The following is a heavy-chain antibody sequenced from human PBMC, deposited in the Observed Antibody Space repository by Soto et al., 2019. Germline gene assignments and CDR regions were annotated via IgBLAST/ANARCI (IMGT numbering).Heavy chain of an antibody. CDR1: GGSFNGYY. D-gene: IGHD5-12*01. CDR2: INHRGST. CDR3: ARGMWLRSSFDS. Sequence: QVPLQQWGAGLLKPSETLSLTCAVYGGSFNGYYWSWIRQPPGKGLEWIGEINHRGSTNYHPSLKSRGTLSVDTAQNQFSLKLSSVTAAHAAIYYGARGMWLRSSFDSWGQGTLVTVCS. J-gene: IGHJ4*02. V-gene: IGHV4-34*01.